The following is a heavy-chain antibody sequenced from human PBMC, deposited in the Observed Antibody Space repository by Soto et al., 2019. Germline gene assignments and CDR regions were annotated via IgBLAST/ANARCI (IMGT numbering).Heavy chain of an antibody. CDR2: ISMSRSYT. CDR3: ARDKDGDYVDY. Sequence: VQLVESGGGLVKPGGSLRLSCAISGFPFSDYYMSWIRKAPGKGLEWVSYISMSRSYTNYADSVKGRFTISRDNAKNSLYLQMNSLRAEDTAVSYCARDKDGDYVDYWGHGTLVTVSS. CDR1: GFPFSDYY. V-gene: IGHV3-11*05. J-gene: IGHJ4*01. D-gene: IGHD4-17*01.